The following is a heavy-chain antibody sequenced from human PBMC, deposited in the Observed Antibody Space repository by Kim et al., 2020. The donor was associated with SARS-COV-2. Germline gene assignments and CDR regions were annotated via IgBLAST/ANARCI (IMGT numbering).Heavy chain of an antibody. CDR2: IYYSGST. V-gene: IGHV4-59*01. D-gene: IGHD6-25*01. CDR1: GGSISSYY. CDR3: AGAWREYSSAGGGYYFDY. Sequence: SETLSLTCTVSGGSISSYYWSWIRQPPGKGLEWIGYIYYSGSTNYNPSLKSRVTISVDTSKNQFSLKLSSVTAADTAVYYCAGAWREYSSAGGGYYFDYWGQGTLVTVSS. J-gene: IGHJ4*02.